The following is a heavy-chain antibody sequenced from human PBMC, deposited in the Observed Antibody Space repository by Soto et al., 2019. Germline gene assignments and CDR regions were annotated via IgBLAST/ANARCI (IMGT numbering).Heavy chain of an antibody. J-gene: IGHJ5*02. CDR1: GGSISSGDYY. D-gene: IGHD1-7*01. CDR3: ARVLITGTTGWFDP. CDR2: IYHSGST. Sequence: SETLSLTCTVSGGSISSGDYYWSWIRQPPGKGLEWIGYIYHSGSTYYNPSLKSRVTISVDRSKNQFSLKLSSVTAADTAVYYCARVLITGTTGWFDPWGQGTLVTVSS. V-gene: IGHV4-30-2*01.